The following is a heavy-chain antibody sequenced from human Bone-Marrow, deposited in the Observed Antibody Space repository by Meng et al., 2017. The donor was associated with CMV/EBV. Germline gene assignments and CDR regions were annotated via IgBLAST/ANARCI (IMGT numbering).Heavy chain of an antibody. V-gene: IGHV1-46*01. J-gene: IGHJ6*02. CDR3: ARIPGISWLSFRVEYYYYGMDV. D-gene: IGHD6-13*01. Sequence: ASVKVSCKASGYTFTSYYMHWVRQAPGQGLEWMGIINPSGGSTSYAQKFQGRVTMTRDTSTSTVYMELSSLRSEDTAVYYCARIPGISWLSFRVEYYYYGMDVWGQGTTVTVSS. CDR1: GYTFTSYY. CDR2: INPSGGST.